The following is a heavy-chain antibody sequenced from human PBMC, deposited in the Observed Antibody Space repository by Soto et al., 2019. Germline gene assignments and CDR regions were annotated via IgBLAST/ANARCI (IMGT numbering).Heavy chain of an antibody. Sequence: SETLSLTCAVYGGSFSGYYWSWIRQPPGKGLEWIGEINHSGSTNYNPSLKSRVIISVDTSRNQFSLQLSSVTAADTAVYYCARGGPVVLMVYAGNPVRVWGQGTTVTVSS. D-gene: IGHD2-8*01. V-gene: IGHV4-34*01. J-gene: IGHJ6*02. CDR3: ARGGPVVLMVYAGNPVRV. CDR1: GGSFSGYY. CDR2: INHSGST.